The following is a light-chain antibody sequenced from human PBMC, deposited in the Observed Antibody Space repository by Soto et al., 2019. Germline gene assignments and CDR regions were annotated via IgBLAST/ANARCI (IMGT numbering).Light chain of an antibody. CDR1: QSISSW. CDR2: DAS. V-gene: IGKV1-5*01. J-gene: IGKJ1*01. Sequence: DIQMTQSPSTLSASVGDRVTITCRASQSISSWLAWYQQKPGKAPKLLIFDASSLESGVPSRFSGSGSGTEFTLTISSLQSDDFATYYCQQYSSYSRTFGQGTKVDI. CDR3: QQYSSYSRT.